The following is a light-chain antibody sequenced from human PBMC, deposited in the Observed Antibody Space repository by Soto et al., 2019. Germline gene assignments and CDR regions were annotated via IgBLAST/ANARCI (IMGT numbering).Light chain of an antibody. CDR1: QSVGTY. J-gene: IGKJ2*01. CDR2: GAS. Sequence: EIVLTQSPDTLSLSPGERAILSCRASQSVGTYLVWYQQKTGQAPRLLIYGASNRATGTPARFSGSGSGPDVTLPISSLEPEDVAVYYCQQRSNGFGQGTKLDIK. V-gene: IGKV3-11*01. CDR3: QQRSNG.